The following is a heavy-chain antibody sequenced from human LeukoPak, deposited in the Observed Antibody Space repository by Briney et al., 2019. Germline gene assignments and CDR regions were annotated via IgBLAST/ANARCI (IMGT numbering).Heavy chain of an antibody. D-gene: IGHD3-10*01. Sequence: AETLSLTCVVSGFSISSGYYWGWIRRPPGKGLEWIGSMYHGGHTYYNPSLKSRVTISVDTSKNQFSLKLSSVTAADTAVYYCARGRYYYGSGALRWFDPWGQGTLVTVSS. J-gene: IGHJ5*02. CDR1: GFSISSGYY. V-gene: IGHV4-38-2*01. CDR2: MYHGGHT. CDR3: ARGRYYYGSGALRWFDP.